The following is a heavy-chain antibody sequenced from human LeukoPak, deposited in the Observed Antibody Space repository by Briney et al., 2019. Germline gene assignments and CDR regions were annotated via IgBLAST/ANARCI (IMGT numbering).Heavy chain of an antibody. J-gene: IGHJ3*02. V-gene: IGHV1-3*01. Sequence: FQGRVTITRDTSASTAYMELSSLRSEDTAVYYCARRIAVAGTTAFDIWGQGTVVTVSS. CDR3: ARRIAVAGTTAFDI. D-gene: IGHD6-19*01.